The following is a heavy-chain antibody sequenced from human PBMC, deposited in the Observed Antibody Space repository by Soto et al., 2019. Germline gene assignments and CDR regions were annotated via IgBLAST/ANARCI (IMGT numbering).Heavy chain of an antibody. V-gene: IGHV3-30*19. CDR1: GLRFKSFV. CDR3: ARWGTTGGFDL. Sequence: QVQLVESGGGVVQPGASLRLSCAASGLRFKSFVMHWVRQAPGKGLEWVAFTSYDGNNKDYGDSVKGRFTVSRDNSQNTLHLQMDFLRPEDTALYSCARWGTTGGFDLWGQGTLVSVSS. CDR2: TSYDGNNK. J-gene: IGHJ4*02. D-gene: IGHD3-16*01.